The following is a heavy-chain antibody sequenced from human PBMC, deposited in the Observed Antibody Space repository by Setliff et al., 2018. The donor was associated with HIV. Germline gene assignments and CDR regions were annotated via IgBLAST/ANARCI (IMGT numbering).Heavy chain of an antibody. V-gene: IGHV4-34*01. CDR1: GGSFSGSY. CDR2: TNHSGST. D-gene: IGHD1-26*01. J-gene: IGHJ6*03. Sequence: PSETLSLTCAVYGGSFSGSYWSWIRQPPGKGLEWIGETNHSGSTNYSPSLKSRVTISVDTSKNQFSLKLSSVTAADTAVYYCASRRAAMWRGLFVGFYYYYYMDVWGKGTTVTVSS. CDR3: ASRRAAMWRGLFVGFYYYYYMDV.